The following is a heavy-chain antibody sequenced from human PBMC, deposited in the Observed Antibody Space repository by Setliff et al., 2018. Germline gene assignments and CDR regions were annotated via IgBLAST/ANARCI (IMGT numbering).Heavy chain of an antibody. CDR1: GFTLSTYW. CDR2: IKQDGSEE. D-gene: IGHD1-26*01. J-gene: IGHJ4*02. CDR3: ARDRGGATTRDF. V-gene: IGHV3-7*03. Sequence: GGSLRLSCSASGFTLSTYWMNWVRQAPGKGLEWVAHIKQDGSEEYYVDSVKGRFTISRDNAKNSLYLQMNSLRAEDTDVYYCARDRGGATTRDFWGQGTLVTVSS.